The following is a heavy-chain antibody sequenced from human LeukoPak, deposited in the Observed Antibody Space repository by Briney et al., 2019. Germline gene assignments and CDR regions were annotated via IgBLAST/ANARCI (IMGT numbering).Heavy chain of an antibody. Sequence: ASVKVSCKASGYTFTGYYMHWVRQAPGQGLEWMGIINPSGGSTSYAQKFQGRVTMTRDTSISTAYMELSRLRSDDTAVYYCARDSEEYSGSYYFDYWGQGTLVTVSS. CDR1: GYTFTGYY. D-gene: IGHD1-26*01. J-gene: IGHJ4*02. CDR3: ARDSEEYSGSYYFDY. V-gene: IGHV1-46*01. CDR2: INPSGGST.